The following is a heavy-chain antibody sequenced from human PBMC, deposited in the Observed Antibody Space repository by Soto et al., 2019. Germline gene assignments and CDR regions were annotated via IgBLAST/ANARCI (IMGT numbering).Heavy chain of an antibody. CDR2: MSHGGTP. J-gene: IGHJ4*02. CDR1: GFAFSTYG. Sequence: QVQLVESGGGVIQPGKSLRLSCSASGFAFSTYGMHWVRQAPGKGLEWIGDMSHGGTPNYSPSLKSRVTLSVDTSKNQFSLDLNFVTAADTAVYFCGMSRGWYTIHSWGQGILVTVSS. D-gene: IGHD6-19*01. V-gene: IGHV3-30*03. CDR3: GMSRGWYTIHS.